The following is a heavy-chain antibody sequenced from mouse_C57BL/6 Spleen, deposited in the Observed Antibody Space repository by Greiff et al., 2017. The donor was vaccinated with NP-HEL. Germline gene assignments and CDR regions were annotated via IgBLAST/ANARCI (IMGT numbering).Heavy chain of an antibody. Sequence: VQLQESGAELVKPGASVKISCKASGYAFSSYWMNWVQQRPGKGLEWIGQIYPGDGDTNYNGKFKGKATLTADKYSSTAYMQLSSLTSEDSAVYFCARYDGYSYYFDYWGQGTTLTVAS. CDR3: ARYDGYSYYFDY. J-gene: IGHJ2*01. V-gene: IGHV1-80*01. CDR2: IYPGDGDT. CDR1: GYAFSSYW. D-gene: IGHD2-3*01.